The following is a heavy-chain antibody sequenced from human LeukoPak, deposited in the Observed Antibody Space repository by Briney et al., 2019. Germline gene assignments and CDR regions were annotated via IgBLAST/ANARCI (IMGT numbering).Heavy chain of an antibody. V-gene: IGHV4-59*01. CDR3: ARVRYDILTGYYTHGNWFDP. Sequence: SETLSLTCTVSGGSISSYYWRWIRQPPGKGLAWIGYIYYSGSTNYNPSLKSRVTISVDTSKNQFSLKLSSVTAADTAVYYCARVRYDILTGYYTHGNWFDPWGQGTLVTVSS. CDR1: GGSISSYY. J-gene: IGHJ5*02. D-gene: IGHD3-9*01. CDR2: IYYSGST.